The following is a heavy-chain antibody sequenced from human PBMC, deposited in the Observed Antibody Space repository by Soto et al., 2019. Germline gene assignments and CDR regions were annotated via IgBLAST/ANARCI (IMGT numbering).Heavy chain of an antibody. V-gene: IGHV3-23*01. D-gene: IGHD6-6*01. Sequence: GGSLRLSCPAAGLTFINYATSWGRQAPGKGLEWVSAISGSDGSTFYADSVKCRFTICRDSSKITLYLQINSLRAEDTALYCCPKQLSIAARSIDYWGRGAQVTVAS. CDR3: PKQLSIAARSIDY. CDR2: ISGSDGST. J-gene: IGHJ4*02. CDR1: GLTFINYA.